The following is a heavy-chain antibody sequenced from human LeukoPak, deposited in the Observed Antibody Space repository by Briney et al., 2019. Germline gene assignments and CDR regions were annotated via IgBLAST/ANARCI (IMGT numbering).Heavy chain of an antibody. Sequence: PGGSLRLSCAASGFTFGSYAMSWVRQAPGKGLEWVSAISGSGGSTYYADSVKGRFTISRDNSKNTLYLQMNSLRAEDTAVYYCAKASSGPRTYYYYYMDVWGKGTTVTVSS. J-gene: IGHJ6*03. CDR3: AKASSGPRTYYYYYMDV. V-gene: IGHV3-23*01. D-gene: IGHD3-22*01. CDR2: ISGSGGST. CDR1: GFTFGSYA.